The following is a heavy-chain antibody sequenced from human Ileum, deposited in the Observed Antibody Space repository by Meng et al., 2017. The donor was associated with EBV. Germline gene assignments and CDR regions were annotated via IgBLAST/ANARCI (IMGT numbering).Heavy chain of an antibody. Sequence: GSGRTQPLSTQAPPCSVSGGSVSSDSSDWSWIRESLGRGRAWIGNTYDSDIIYSPAFLTTYTITIATAKNLLFLNRTSATAEDRAMYYCAYYRVGRGGVGSWGQGTLVTVSS. D-gene: IGHD3-16*01. CDR3: AYYRVGRGGVGS. V-gene: IGHV4-61*01. CDR2: TYDSDI. CDR1: GGSVSSDSSD. J-gene: IGHJ4*02.